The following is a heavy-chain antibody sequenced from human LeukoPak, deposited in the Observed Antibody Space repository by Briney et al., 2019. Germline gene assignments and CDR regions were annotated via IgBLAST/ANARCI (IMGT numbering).Heavy chain of an antibody. CDR2: ISAYNGNT. V-gene: IGHV1-18*01. D-gene: IGHD3-10*01. Sequence: GAPVKVSCKASGYTFTSYGISWVRQAPGQGLEWMGWISAYNGNTNYAQKLQGRVTMTTDTSTSTAYMELRSLRSDDTAVYYCARDPSSITMVRDPADYWGQGTLVTVSS. J-gene: IGHJ4*02. CDR3: ARDPSSITMVRDPADY. CDR1: GYTFTSYG.